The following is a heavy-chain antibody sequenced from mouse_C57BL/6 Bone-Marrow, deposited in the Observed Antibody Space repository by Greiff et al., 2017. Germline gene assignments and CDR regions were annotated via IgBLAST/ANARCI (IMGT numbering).Heavy chain of an antibody. Sequence: EVKLMESGGGLVKPGGSLKLSCAASGFTFSDYGMHWVRQAPEKGLEWVAYISSGSSTIYYADTVKGRFTISRDNAKNTLFLQMTSLRSEDTAMYYCARGYYGSSYSYWYFDVRGTGTTVTVSS. J-gene: IGHJ1*03. D-gene: IGHD1-1*01. CDR2: ISSGSSTI. CDR3: ARGYYGSSYSYWYFDV. V-gene: IGHV5-17*01. CDR1: GFTFSDYG.